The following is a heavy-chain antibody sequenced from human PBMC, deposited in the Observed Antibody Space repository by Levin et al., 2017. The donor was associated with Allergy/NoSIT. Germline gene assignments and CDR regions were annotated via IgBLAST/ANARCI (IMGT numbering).Heavy chain of an antibody. CDR3: VRGAGGLNH. J-gene: IGHJ5*02. CDR1: GFIFSSYW. Sequence: GGSLRLSCAASGFIFSSYWMHWVRQVPGKGLVWVSHITSDGSGTSYVDSVRGRFTISRDNAQNPLYLQMNSLRDEDTAVYYCVRGAGGLNHWGQGTLVIVSS. CDR2: ITSDGSGT. V-gene: IGHV3-74*01. D-gene: IGHD3-16*01.